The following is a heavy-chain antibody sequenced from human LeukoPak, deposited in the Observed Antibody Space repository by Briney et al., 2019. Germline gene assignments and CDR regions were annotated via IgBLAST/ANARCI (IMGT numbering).Heavy chain of an antibody. CDR3: ARGGYYDTTGAAFDI. V-gene: IGHV3-64*01. CDR2: ISSHGGST. CDR1: GFTFSSYA. J-gene: IGHJ3*02. D-gene: IGHD3-22*01. Sequence: GGSLRLSCAASGFTFSSYAMHWVRQAPGEGLEYVSAISSHGGSTYHANSVKGRFIISRDNSKNTLYLQMGSLRAEDMAVYYCARGGYYDTTGAAFDIWGQGTLVTVSS.